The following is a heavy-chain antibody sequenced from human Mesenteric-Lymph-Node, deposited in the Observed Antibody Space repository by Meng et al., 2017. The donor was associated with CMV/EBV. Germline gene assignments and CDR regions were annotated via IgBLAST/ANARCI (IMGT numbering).Heavy chain of an antibody. V-gene: IGHV4-31*02. Sequence: VCGGSISSGGSYWSWLRQHPGKGLEWIGYIYYSGSTYYNPSLKSRVTISVDTSKNQFSLKLSSVTATDTAVYHCARTSIAAAATGYWGQGTLVTVSS. CDR2: IYYSGST. J-gene: IGHJ4*02. CDR1: GGSISSGGSY. CDR3: ARTSIAAAATGY. D-gene: IGHD6-13*01.